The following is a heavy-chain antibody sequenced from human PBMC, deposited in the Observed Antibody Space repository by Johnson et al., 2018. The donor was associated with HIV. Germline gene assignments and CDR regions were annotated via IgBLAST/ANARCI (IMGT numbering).Heavy chain of an antibody. CDR3: ARRMKAVAHHDAFDI. CDR1: GFTFSNYA. V-gene: IGHV3-30*19. D-gene: IGHD6-19*01. CDR2: ISYDGSNK. Sequence: VQLVESGGGVVQPGGSLRLSCAASGFTFSNYAMHWVRQAPGKGLEWVAVISYDGSNKYYADSVKGRFTISRDNSKNTLYLQMNGLRIESTAIYYCARRMKAVAHHDAFDIWGQGTMVTVSS. J-gene: IGHJ3*02.